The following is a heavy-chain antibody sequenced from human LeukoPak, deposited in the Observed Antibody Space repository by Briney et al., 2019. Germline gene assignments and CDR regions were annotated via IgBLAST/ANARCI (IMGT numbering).Heavy chain of an antibody. CDR1: GFTFDDYA. V-gene: IGHV3-9*01. D-gene: IGHD6-19*01. J-gene: IGHJ4*02. Sequence: GRSLRLSCAPSGFTFDDYAMHWVRQAPGKGLEWVSGISWNSDSIGYADSVKGRFTISRDNAKNSLYLQMNSLRAEDTALYYCAKPVYSSGWYSANFDYWGQGTLVTVSS. CDR2: ISWNSDSI. CDR3: AKPVYSSGWYSANFDY.